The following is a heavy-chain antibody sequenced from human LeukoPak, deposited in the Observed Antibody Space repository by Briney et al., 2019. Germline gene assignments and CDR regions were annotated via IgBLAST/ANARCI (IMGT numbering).Heavy chain of an antibody. V-gene: IGHV4-59*01. J-gene: IGHJ4*02. CDR3: ARAPSSYYDSSGYYDY. Sequence: PSETLSLTCTVSGGSISSYYRSWIRQPPGKGLEWIGYIYYSGSTNYNPSLKSRVTISVDTSKNQFSLKLSSVTAADTAVYYCARAPSSYYDSSGYYDYWGQGTLVTVSS. CDR1: GGSISSYY. CDR2: IYYSGST. D-gene: IGHD3-22*01.